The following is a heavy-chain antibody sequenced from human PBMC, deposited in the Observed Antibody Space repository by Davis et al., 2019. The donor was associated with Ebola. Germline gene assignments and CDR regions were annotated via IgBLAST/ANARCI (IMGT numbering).Heavy chain of an antibody. V-gene: IGHV1-18*01. CDR1: AYIFSNSA. CDR3: ARTSIVGTTTTASDI. CDR2: ISAYNGNT. D-gene: IGHD1-26*01. Sequence: ASVKVSCKASAYIFSNSAISWVRQAPGQGLDWMGWISAYNGNTNYAQILQGRVTMTTDTSTGTAYMELRSLRSDDTAVYFCARTSIVGTTTTASDIWGQGTKVTVSS. J-gene: IGHJ3*02.